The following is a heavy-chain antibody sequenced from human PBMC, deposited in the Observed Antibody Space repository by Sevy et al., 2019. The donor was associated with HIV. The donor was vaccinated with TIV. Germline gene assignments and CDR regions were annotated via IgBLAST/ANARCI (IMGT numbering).Heavy chain of an antibody. Sequence: GGSLRLSCTASGFTIGDYAMSWVRQAPGKGLEWVALLKSKAYGGTLDHAESVKGRFTTSTDESKSIAYLQMNDLETADTGVYYCTRGKGAQSIFDYWGQGALVTVSS. CDR1: GFTIGDYA. J-gene: IGHJ4*02. CDR2: LKSKAYGGTL. V-gene: IGHV3-49*04. CDR3: TRGKGAQSIFDY. D-gene: IGHD3-16*01.